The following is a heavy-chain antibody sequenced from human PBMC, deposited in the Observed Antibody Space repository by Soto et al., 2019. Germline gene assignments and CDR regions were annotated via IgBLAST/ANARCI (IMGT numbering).Heavy chain of an antibody. J-gene: IGHJ4*02. CDR3: ARDLGYYDSSGYFDY. CDR2: ISSSGTII. Sequence: PGGSLRLSCAASGFTFSDYYMGWIRQAPGKGLEWVSYISSSGTIISDTDSVKGRFTISRDNAKNSLYLQMNSLRAEDTAVYYCARDLGYYDSSGYFDYWGQGTLVTVSS. CDR1: GFTFSDYY. D-gene: IGHD3-22*01. V-gene: IGHV3-11*01.